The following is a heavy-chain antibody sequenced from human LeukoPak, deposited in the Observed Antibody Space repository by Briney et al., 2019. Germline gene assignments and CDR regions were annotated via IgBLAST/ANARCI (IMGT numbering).Heavy chain of an antibody. CDR3: ARVGGHDYGDYAFDY. D-gene: IGHD4-17*01. V-gene: IGHV1-69*05. J-gene: IGHJ4*02. Sequence: SVKVSCKASGGTFSSYAISWVRQAPGQGLEWMGGIIPIFGTANYAQKFQGRVTITTDQSTSTAYMELSSLRSEDTAVYYCARVGGHDYGDYAFDYWGQGTLVTVSS. CDR2: IIPIFGTA. CDR1: GGTFSSYA.